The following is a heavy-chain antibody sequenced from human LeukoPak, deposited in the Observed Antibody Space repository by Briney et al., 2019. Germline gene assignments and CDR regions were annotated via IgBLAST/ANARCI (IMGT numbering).Heavy chain of an antibody. D-gene: IGHD3-3*01. V-gene: IGHV2-5*01. CDR2: IYWNDDK. CDR1: GFSLSTSGVG. CDR3: AHLRTQLRFLEWFNFDY. Sequence: SGPTLVKPTQTLTLTCTFSGFSLSTSGVGVGWIRQPPGKALEWLALIYWNDDKRYSPSLKSRLTITKDTSKNQVVLTMTNMDPVDTATYYCAHLRTQLRFLEWFNFDYWGQGTLVTVSS. J-gene: IGHJ4*02.